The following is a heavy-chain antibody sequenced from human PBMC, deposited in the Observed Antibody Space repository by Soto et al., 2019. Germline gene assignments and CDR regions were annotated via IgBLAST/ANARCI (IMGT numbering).Heavy chain of an antibody. Sequence: SETLSLTCAVYGGSFRGYYWSWIRQPPGKGLEWIGEINHSGSTNYNPSLKSRVTISVDTSKNQFSLKLSSVTAADTAVYYCARSMGFDYWGQGTLVTVSS. CDR3: ARSMGFDY. CDR1: GGSFRGYY. J-gene: IGHJ4*02. CDR2: INHSGST. V-gene: IGHV4-34*01.